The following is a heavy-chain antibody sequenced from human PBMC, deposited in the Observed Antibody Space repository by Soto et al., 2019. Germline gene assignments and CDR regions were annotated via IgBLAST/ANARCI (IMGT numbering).Heavy chain of an antibody. CDR2: INAGNGNT. Sequence: ASVKVSCKASGYTFTSYAMHWVRQAPGQRLEWMGWINAGNGNTKYSQKFQGRVTITRDTSASTAYMELSSLRSEDTAVYYCARDRGYCSSTSCYGPYYYYGMDVWGQGTTVTVSS. CDR1: GYTFTSYA. V-gene: IGHV1-3*01. J-gene: IGHJ6*02. D-gene: IGHD2-2*01. CDR3: ARDRGYCSSTSCYGPYYYYGMDV.